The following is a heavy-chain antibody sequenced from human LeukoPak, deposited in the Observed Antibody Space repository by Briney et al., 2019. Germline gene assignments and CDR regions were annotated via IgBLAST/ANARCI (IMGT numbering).Heavy chain of an antibody. J-gene: IGHJ5*02. V-gene: IGHV3-21*01. Sequence: GGSRRLSCAASGFTFSSYSMNWVRQAPGKGLEWVSSISSSSSYIYYAASVKGRFTISRDNAKNSLYLQMDSLRAEDTAVYYCARAGTTNGFDPWGQGTLVTVSS. CDR2: ISSSSSYI. CDR3: ARAGTTNGFDP. CDR1: GFTFSSYS. D-gene: IGHD1-7*01.